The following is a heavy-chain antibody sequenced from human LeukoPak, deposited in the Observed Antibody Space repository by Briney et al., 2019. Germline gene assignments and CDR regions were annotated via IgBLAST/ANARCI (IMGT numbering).Heavy chain of an antibody. V-gene: IGHV4-4*07. Sequence: PSETPSLTCTVSGGSISSYYWSWIRQPAGKGLEWIGRIYTSGSTNYNPSLKSRVTMSVDTSKNQFSLKLSSVTAADTAVYYCARAVGSGSFQTYYYYMDVWGKGTTVTISS. CDR2: IYTSGST. CDR1: GGSISSYY. D-gene: IGHD3-10*01. CDR3: ARAVGSGSFQTYYYYMDV. J-gene: IGHJ6*03.